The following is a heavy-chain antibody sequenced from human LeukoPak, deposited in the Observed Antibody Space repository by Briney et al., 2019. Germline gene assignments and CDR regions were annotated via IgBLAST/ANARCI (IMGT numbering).Heavy chain of an antibody. Sequence: SETLSLTCAVSGGSISSSNWWSWVRQPPGKGLEWIGEIYHSGSTNYNPSLKSRVTISVDKSKNQFSLKLSSVTAADTAVYYCARDCSRYFDRWPFDLWGQGTLVTV. V-gene: IGHV4-4*02. D-gene: IGHD3-9*01. J-gene: IGHJ4*02. CDR3: ARDCSRYFDRWPFDL. CDR1: GGSISSSNW. CDR2: IYHSGST.